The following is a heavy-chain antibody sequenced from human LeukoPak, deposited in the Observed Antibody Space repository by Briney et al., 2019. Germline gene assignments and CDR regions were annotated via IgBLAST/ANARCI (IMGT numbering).Heavy chain of an antibody. V-gene: IGHV3-33*06. CDR3: AKVELEGLWFGELNLPADY. J-gene: IGHJ4*02. D-gene: IGHD3-10*01. CDR1: GFTFSSYG. Sequence: PGGSLRLSCAASGFTFSSYGMHWVRQAPGKGLEWVAVIWYDGSNKYYADSVKGRFTISRDNSKNTLYLQMNSLRAEDTAVYYCAKVELEGLWFGELNLPADYWGQGTLVTVSS. CDR2: IWYDGSNK.